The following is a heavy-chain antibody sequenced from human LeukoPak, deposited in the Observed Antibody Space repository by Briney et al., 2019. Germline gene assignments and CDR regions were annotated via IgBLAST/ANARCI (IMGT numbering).Heavy chain of an antibody. D-gene: IGHD3/OR15-3a*01. CDR2: IYYSGIT. Sequence: SETLSLTCTVSGGSISSYYWSWIRQPPGKGLEWIGYIYYSGITNYNPSLKSRVTISVGTSKSQFSLTLTSVTATDTAIYYCARQTGSGLFILPGGQGTLVTVSS. CDR1: GGSISSYY. J-gene: IGHJ4*02. V-gene: IGHV4-59*08. CDR3: ARQTGSGLFILP.